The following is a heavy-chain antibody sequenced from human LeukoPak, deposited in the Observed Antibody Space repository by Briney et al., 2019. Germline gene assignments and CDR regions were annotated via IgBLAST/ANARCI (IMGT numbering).Heavy chain of an antibody. CDR2: LHSDGSNT. J-gene: IGHJ4*02. CDR1: GVTFSGFW. V-gene: IGHV3-74*01. CDR3: ARDSGGYPGHFDY. D-gene: IGHD1-26*01. Sequence: GGALRLSSAITGVTFSGFWMHCVRQAPGKEQVWISRLHSDGSNTDYADSVKGRFTISRDNAKNTLYLQMNSLSAEDTAVYYCARDSGGYPGHFDYWGQGTLVTVSS.